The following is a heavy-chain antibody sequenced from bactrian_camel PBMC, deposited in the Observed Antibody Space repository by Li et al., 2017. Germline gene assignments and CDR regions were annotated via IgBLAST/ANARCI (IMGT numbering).Heavy chain of an antibody. Sequence: HVQLVESGGGPVQAGGSPRLSCAASGDTYSMNCIGWFRQAPEKEREGVATIDADDWTTYTDAVKERFAISRDNWKKALYLQLNALATEDTAMYFCVNDLSTYGGDWQENYWGHGTQVTVS. CDR1: GDTYSMNC. D-gene: IGHD2*01. V-gene: IGHV3S53*01. CDR2: IDADDWT. CDR3: VNDLSTYGGDWQENY. J-gene: IGHJ4*01.